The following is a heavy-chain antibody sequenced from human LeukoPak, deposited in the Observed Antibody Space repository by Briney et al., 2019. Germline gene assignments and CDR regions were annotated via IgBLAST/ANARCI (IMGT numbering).Heavy chain of an antibody. J-gene: IGHJ6*02. CDR3: ARGDGSGNNYYYGMDV. CDR2: IYYSGST. D-gene: IGHD3-10*01. V-gene: IGHV4-59*08. CDR1: GGSISSYY. Sequence: SETLSLTCTVSGGSISSYYWSWIRQPPGKGLEWIGYIYYSGSTNYNPSLKSRVTISVDTSKNQFSLKLSSVTAADTAVYYCARGDGSGNNYYYGMDVWGQGTAVTVSS.